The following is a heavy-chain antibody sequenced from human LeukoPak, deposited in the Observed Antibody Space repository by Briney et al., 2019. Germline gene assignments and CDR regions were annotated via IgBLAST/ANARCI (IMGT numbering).Heavy chain of an antibody. CDR1: GFTFSSYW. V-gene: IGHV3-74*01. Sequence: PGGSLRLSCAASGFTFSSYWMHWVRQVPGKGPVWVSQINTDGSSTSYAESVKGRFTISRDNAKNTLYLQMNSLRAEDTAVYYCARDYYDSSGYPFFDIWGQGTMVTVSS. CDR3: ARDYYDSSGYPFFDI. CDR2: INTDGSST. J-gene: IGHJ3*02. D-gene: IGHD3-22*01.